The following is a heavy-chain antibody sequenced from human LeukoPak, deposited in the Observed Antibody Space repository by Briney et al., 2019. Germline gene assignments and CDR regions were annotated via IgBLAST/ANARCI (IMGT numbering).Heavy chain of an antibody. CDR2: INPNSGGT. V-gene: IGHV1-2*02. J-gene: IGHJ4*02. CDR1: GYTFTGYY. D-gene: IGHD6-6*01. Sequence: ASVKASCKASGYTFTGYYMHWVRQAPGQGLEWMGWINPNSGGTNYAQKFQGRVTMTRDTSISTAYMELSRLRSDDTAVYYCARVTYRSSVMGDDYWGQGTLVTVSS. CDR3: ARVTYRSSVMGDDY.